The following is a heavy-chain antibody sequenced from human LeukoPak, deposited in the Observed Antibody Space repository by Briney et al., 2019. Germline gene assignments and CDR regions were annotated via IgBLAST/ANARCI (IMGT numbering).Heavy chain of an antibody. V-gene: IGHV1-69*04. D-gene: IGHD2-15*01. Sequence: ASVEVSCKASGDSFSTYPISWLRQAPGQGFEWMGRMIPILGILNYAQKFQGRLTLTADKSTSTAYMDLSSLRSDDTAVYYCARDRDCIGEGCYSQWFDPWGQGTLVTVSS. CDR1: GDSFSTYP. CDR2: MIPILGIL. J-gene: IGHJ5*02. CDR3: ARDRDCIGEGCYSQWFDP.